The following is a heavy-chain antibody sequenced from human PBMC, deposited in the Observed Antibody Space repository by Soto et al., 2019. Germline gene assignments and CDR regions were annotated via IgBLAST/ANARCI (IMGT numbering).Heavy chain of an antibody. D-gene: IGHD6-19*01. Sequence: PGGSLRLSSTASGFSVSSSGMHWVRQAPGKGLEGLAVSSFDGTQQFYGDSVKGRFTVSRDNSNNTLYLEMNSLRTEETAVYYCAKQLRGSGWYPLDSWGQGT. CDR1: GFSVSSSG. V-gene: IGHV3-30*18. CDR3: AKQLRGSGWYPLDS. J-gene: IGHJ4*02. CDR2: SSFDGTQQ.